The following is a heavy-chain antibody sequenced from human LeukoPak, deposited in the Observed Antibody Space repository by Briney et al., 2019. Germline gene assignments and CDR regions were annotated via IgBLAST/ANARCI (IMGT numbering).Heavy chain of an antibody. CDR2: IYYSGST. CDR1: GGSISSYY. D-gene: IGHD4-17*01. V-gene: IGHV4-59*08. J-gene: IGHJ6*03. CDR3: ARFYGGYYYYYMDV. Sequence: SETLSLTCTVSGGSISSYYWSWVRQPPGKGLEWVGYIYYSGSTNYNPSLKSRVTMSVDTSKNQVSLKLNSVTAADTAVYYCARFYGGYYYYYMDVWGKGTTVTVSS.